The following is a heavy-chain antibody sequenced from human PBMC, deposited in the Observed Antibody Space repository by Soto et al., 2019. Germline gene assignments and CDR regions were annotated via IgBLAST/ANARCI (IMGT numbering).Heavy chain of an antibody. CDR3: ARGGVTIFGVPHNWFDP. D-gene: IGHD3-3*01. CDR1: GFTFSSYA. J-gene: IGHJ5*02. Sequence: VQLVESGGGVVQPGRSLRLSCAASGFTFSSYAMHWVRQAPGKGLEWVAVISYDGSNKYYADSVKGRFTISRDNSKNTLYLQMNSLRAEDTAVYYCARGGVTIFGVPHNWFDPWGQGTLVTVSS. V-gene: IGHV3-30-3*01. CDR2: ISYDGSNK.